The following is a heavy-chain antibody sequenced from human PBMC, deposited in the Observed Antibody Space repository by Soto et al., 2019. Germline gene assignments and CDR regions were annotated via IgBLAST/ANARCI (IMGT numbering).Heavy chain of an antibody. D-gene: IGHD6-13*01. Sequence: PSETLSLTCTVSGGSISSSSYYWGWIRQPPGKGLEWIGSIYYSGSTYYNPSLKSRVTISVDTSKNQFSLKLSSVTAADTAVYYYARIDGGGSGYDYWGQGTLVTVS. V-gene: IGHV4-39*01. CDR2: IYYSGST. CDR1: GGSISSSSYY. CDR3: ARIDGGGSGYDY. J-gene: IGHJ4*02.